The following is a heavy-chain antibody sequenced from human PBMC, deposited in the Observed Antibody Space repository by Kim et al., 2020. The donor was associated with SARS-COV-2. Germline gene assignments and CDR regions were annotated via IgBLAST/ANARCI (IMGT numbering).Heavy chain of an antibody. CDR2: ISYDGSNK. CDR3: ARTADSYLVLRYFGAIRGHWFDP. D-gene: IGHD3-9*01. J-gene: IGHJ5*02. CDR1: GFTFSSYA. V-gene: IGHV3-30*04. Sequence: GGSLRLSCAASGFTFSSYAMHWVRQAPGKGLEWVAVISYDGSNKYYADSVKGRFTISRDNSKNTLYLQMNSLRAEDTAVYYCARTADSYLVLRYFGAIRGHWFDPWGQGTLVTVSS.